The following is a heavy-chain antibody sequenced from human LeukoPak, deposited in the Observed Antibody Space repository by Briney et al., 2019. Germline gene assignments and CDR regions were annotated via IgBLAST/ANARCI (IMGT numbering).Heavy chain of an antibody. Sequence: SVKFSCKASGGTFSSYAISWVRQAPGQGIEWMGGIIPIFGTANYAQKFQGRVTITADESTSTAYMELSSLRSEDTAVYYCARAQNYYGSGSPGAFDIWGQGTMVTVSS. V-gene: IGHV1-69*01. CDR3: ARAQNYYGSGSPGAFDI. CDR1: GGTFSSYA. D-gene: IGHD3-10*01. J-gene: IGHJ3*02. CDR2: IIPIFGTA.